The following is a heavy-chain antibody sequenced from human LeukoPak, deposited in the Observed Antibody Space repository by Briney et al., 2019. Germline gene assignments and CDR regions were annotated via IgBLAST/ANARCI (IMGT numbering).Heavy chain of an antibody. CDR3: ASTIAAENWFDP. J-gene: IGHJ5*02. CDR1: GGTFSSYA. Sequence: ASVKVSCKASGGTFSSYAISWVRQAPGQGLEWMGGIIPIFGTANYAQKFQGRVTITADKSTSTAYMELSSLRSDDTAVYYCASTIAAENWFDPWGQGTLVTVSS. D-gene: IGHD6-25*01. CDR2: IIPIFGTA. V-gene: IGHV1-69*06.